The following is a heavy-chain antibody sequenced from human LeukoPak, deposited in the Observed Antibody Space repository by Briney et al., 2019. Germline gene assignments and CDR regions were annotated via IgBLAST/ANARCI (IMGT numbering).Heavy chain of an antibody. CDR3: ARGLWTPETYYYDSSGLDY. CDR1: GYTFTSYG. CDR2: ISAYNGNT. J-gene: IGHJ4*02. Sequence: GASVKVSCKASGYTFTSYGISWVRQAPGQGLEWMGWISAYNGNTNYAQKLQGRVTMTTDTSTSTAYMELRSLRSDDTAVYYCARGLWTPETYYYDSSGLDYWGQGTLVTVSS. D-gene: IGHD3-22*01. V-gene: IGHV1-18*01.